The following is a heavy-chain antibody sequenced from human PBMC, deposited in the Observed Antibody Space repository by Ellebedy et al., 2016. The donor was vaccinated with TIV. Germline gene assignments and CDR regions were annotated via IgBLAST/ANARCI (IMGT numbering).Heavy chain of an antibody. CDR1: GYSISSGYY. V-gene: IGHV4-38-2*02. CDR2: IHHSGST. CDR3: ARGFTTGTNFDY. J-gene: IGHJ4*02. Sequence: SETLSLTCTVSGYSISSGYYWGWIRQPPGRGLEWIGSIHHSGSTYYNPSLKSLATISRHTSKNEFSLKLSSVTAADTAVYYCARGFTTGTNFDYWGQGTLVTVSS. D-gene: IGHD1-1*01.